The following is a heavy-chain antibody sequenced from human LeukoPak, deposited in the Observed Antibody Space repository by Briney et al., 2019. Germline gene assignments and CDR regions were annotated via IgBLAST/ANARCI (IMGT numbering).Heavy chain of an antibody. Sequence: GGSLRLSCAASGITFSSFGMHWVRQAPGKGLEWVAFIWYDGSNKFYADSVKGRFTISRDNSKNTLYLQMNSLRAEDTAVYYCARDGGSGFYWGQGTLVTVSS. CDR3: ARDGGSGFY. CDR1: GITFSSFG. D-gene: IGHD3-10*01. V-gene: IGHV3-33*01. CDR2: IWYDGSNK. J-gene: IGHJ4*02.